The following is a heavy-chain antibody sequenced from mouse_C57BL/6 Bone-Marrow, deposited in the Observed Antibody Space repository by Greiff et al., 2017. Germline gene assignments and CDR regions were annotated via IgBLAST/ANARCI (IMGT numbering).Heavy chain of an antibody. J-gene: IGHJ3*01. CDR3: ARSDDGYYVAWFAY. CDR2: IDPNSGGT. Sequence: QVHVKQPGAELVKPGASVKLSCKASGYTFTSYWMHWVKQRPGRGLEWIGRIDPNSGGTKYNEKFKSKATLTVDKPSSTAYMQLSSLTSEDSAVYYCARSDDGYYVAWFAYWGQGTLVTVSA. D-gene: IGHD2-3*01. CDR1: GYTFTSYW. V-gene: IGHV1-72*01.